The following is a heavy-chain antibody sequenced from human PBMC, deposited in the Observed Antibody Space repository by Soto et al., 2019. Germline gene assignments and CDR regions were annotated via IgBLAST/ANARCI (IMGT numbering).Heavy chain of an antibody. CDR2: IIPIFGTA. V-gene: IGHV1-69*13. CDR1: GGTFSSYA. J-gene: IGHJ5*02. CDR3: ARGSPPLHYYDSSGYERGYWFDP. D-gene: IGHD3-22*01. Sequence: VASVKVSCKASGGTFSSYAISWVRQAPGQGLEWMGGIIPIFGTANYAQKFQGRVTITADESTSTAYMELSSLRSEDTAVYYCARGSPPLHYYDSSGYERGYWFDPWGQGTLVTVSS.